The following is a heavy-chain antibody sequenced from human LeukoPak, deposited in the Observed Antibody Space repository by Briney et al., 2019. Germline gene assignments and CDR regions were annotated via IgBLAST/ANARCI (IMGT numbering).Heavy chain of an antibody. CDR1: GFTFSSYA. D-gene: IGHD4-17*01. CDR2: ISYDGTNK. Sequence: GGSMRLSCAASGFTFSSYAMHWVRQAPGKGLEWVAVISYDGTNKYYADSVKGPFTISRDNSKNTLYLQMNSLRAEDTAVYYCAREEYGDHMWWGQGTLVTVSS. V-gene: IGHV3-30-3*01. CDR3: AREEYGDHMW. J-gene: IGHJ4*02.